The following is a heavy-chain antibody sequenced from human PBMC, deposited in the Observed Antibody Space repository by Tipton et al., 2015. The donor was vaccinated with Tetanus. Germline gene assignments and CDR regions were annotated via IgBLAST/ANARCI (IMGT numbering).Heavy chain of an antibody. D-gene: IGHD3-16*01. CDR2: IYYSGST. CDR3: ARTWGVWVTSIDAFDI. CDR1: GGSISTRNYF. V-gene: IGHV4-39*01. Sequence: TLSLTCTVSGGSISTRNYFWGWIRQAPGKGLEWIGNIYYSGSTDYNPSLKSLVPISVDTSKNQFSLKLSSVTAADTAVYYCARTWGVWVTSIDAFDIWGQGTKVAVSS. J-gene: IGHJ3*02.